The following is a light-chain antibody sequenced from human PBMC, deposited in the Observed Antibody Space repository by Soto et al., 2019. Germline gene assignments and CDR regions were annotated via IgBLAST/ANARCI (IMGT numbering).Light chain of an antibody. J-gene: IGKJ4*01. CDR2: AAS. V-gene: IGKV1-39*01. CDR3: QQSYSTPLT. CDR1: QSISSY. Sequence: DIQMTQYPSSLSASVGDRVTITCRASQSISSYLNWYQQKPGKAPKLLIYAASSLQSGVPSRFSGSGSGTDFTLNISSLQPEDFATYYCQQSYSTPLTFGGGTKVEIK.